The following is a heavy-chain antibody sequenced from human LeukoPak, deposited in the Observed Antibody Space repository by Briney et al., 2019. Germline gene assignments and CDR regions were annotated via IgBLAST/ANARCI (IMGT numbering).Heavy chain of an antibody. CDR1: GFTFSSNY. J-gene: IGHJ4*02. V-gene: IGHV3-53*01. Sequence: GGSLRLSCAASGFTFSSNYMSWVRQAPGKGLEWVSVIYSGGSTYYADSVKGRFTISRDNSKNTLYLQMNSLRAEDTAVYYCARQSDYGDYGGLDYWGQGTLVTVSS. CDR3: ARQSDYGDYGGLDY. D-gene: IGHD4-17*01. CDR2: IYSGGST.